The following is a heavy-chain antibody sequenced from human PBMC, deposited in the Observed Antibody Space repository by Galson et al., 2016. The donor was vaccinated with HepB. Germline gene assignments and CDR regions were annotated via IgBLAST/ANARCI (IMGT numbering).Heavy chain of an antibody. V-gene: IGHV1-69*13. Sequence: SVKVSCKASGGTFSSYAISWVRQAPRQGLEWMGGIVPIFGTANYAQRFQGRVTITADESASTAYMELGSLRSEDTAVYYCARSPRGGYLGGLRYYDYYMDVWGKGTTVTVSS. J-gene: IGHJ6*03. CDR2: IVPIFGTA. CDR3: ARSPRGGYLGGLRYYDYYMDV. D-gene: IGHD2-15*01. CDR1: GGTFSSYA.